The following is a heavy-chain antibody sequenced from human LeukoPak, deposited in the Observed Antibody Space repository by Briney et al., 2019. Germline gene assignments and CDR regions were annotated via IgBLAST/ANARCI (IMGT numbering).Heavy chain of an antibody. CDR3: ARETYCSSITCYNVVDAFDI. CDR1: GGSISSYH. D-gene: IGHD2-2*02. Sequence: SETLSLTCSVSGGSISSYHCTWIRQTPGKGLEWIGYMSYSGSTNYNPSLKSRVTISVDTSKNQFSLKLSSVTAADTAVYYCARETYCSSITCYNVVDAFDIWGQGTMVTVSS. J-gene: IGHJ3*02. CDR2: MSYSGST. V-gene: IGHV4-59*01.